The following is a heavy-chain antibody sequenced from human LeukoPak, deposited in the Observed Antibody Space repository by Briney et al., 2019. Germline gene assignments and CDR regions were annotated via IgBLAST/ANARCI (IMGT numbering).Heavy chain of an antibody. CDR3: ARVEIVVVPAAMGYYFDY. CDR1: GFTFSDYY. J-gene: IGHJ4*02. D-gene: IGHD2-2*01. CDR2: ISSSSSYT. V-gene: IGHV3-11*06. Sequence: GGSLRLSCAASGFTFSDYYMSWIRQAPGKGLEWVSYISSSSSYTNYADSVKGRFTISRDNAKNSLYLQMNSLRAEDTAVYYCARVEIVVVPAAMGYYFDYWGQATLVTVSS.